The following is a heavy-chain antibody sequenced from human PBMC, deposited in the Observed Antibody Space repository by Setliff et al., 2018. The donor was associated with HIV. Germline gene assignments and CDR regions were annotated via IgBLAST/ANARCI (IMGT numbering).Heavy chain of an antibody. V-gene: IGHV2-5*01. CDR2: IYWNNNK. Sequence: VSGPTLVNPTQTLTLTCTFSGLSLSTSGAGVGWIRQSPGKALEWLAFIYWNNNKHYSTSLKSRLTVTKDTSKNRVVFTMTNMDPVDTATYYCAYSGRQLRGPYFDFWGQGTPVTVSS. CDR3: AYSGRQLRGPYFDF. CDR1: GLSLSTSGAG. D-gene: IGHD1-1*01. J-gene: IGHJ4*02.